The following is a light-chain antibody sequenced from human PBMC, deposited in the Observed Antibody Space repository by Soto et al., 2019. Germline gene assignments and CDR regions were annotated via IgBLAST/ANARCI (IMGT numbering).Light chain of an antibody. CDR2: GAS. CDR1: QSISSW. Sequence: DIQMTQSPSTLSASVGDRVTITCRASQSISSWLAWYQQKPGKAPKLLIYGASSLESGVPSRFSGSGSGTEFTLTISSLQPDDFATYYCQQYNSYSWTLGQGTKV. V-gene: IGKV1-5*01. J-gene: IGKJ1*01. CDR3: QQYNSYSWT.